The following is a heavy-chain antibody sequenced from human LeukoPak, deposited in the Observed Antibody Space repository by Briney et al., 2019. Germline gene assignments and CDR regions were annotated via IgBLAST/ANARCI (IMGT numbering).Heavy chain of an antibody. V-gene: IGHV4-30-2*01. D-gene: IGHD2-15*01. CDR2: IYHSGST. CDR1: GGSISSGGYS. J-gene: IGHJ6*02. Sequence: PSQTLSLTCAVSGGSISSGGYSWSWIRQPPGKGLEWIGYIYHSGSTYYNPSLKSRVTISVDRSKNQFSLKLSSVTAADTAVYYCARLGSYYGMDVWGQGTTVTASS. CDR3: ARLGSYYGMDV.